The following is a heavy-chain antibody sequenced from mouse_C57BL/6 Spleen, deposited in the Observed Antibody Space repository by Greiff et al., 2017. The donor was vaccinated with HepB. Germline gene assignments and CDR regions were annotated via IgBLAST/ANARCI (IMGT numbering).Heavy chain of an antibody. CDR3: TRRTAWFAY. Sequence: VHLVESGAELVRPGASVTLSCKASGYTFTDYEMHWVKQTPVHGLEWIGAIDPETGGTAYNQKFKGKAILTADKSSSTAYMELRSLTSEDSAVYYCTRRTAWFAYWGQGTLVTVSA. CDR2: IDPETGGT. J-gene: IGHJ3*01. CDR1: GYTFTDYE. V-gene: IGHV1-15*01.